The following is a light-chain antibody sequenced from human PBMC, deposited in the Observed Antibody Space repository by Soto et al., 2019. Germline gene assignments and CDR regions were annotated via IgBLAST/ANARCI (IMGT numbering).Light chain of an antibody. V-gene: IGLV1-40*01. J-gene: IGLJ1*01. Sequence: QSVLTQPPPVSGGPGQRVTISCTGSSSNIGAGYDVHWYQQLPGTAPKLLIYGNSNRPSGVPDRFSGSKSGTSASLAITGLQAEDEADYYCQSYDSSLSGYVFGTGTKVTVL. CDR1: SSNIGAGYD. CDR2: GNS. CDR3: QSYDSSLSGYV.